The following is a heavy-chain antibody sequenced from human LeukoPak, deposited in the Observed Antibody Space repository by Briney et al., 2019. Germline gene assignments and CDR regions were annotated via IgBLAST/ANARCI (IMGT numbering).Heavy chain of an antibody. D-gene: IGHD1-7*01. CDR1: GGSISSGDYY. J-gene: IGHJ5*02. V-gene: IGHV4-30-4*01. CDR2: IYYSGST. Sequence: SETLSLTCTVSGGSISSGDYYWSWIRQPPGKGLEWIGCIYYSGSTYYNPSLKSRVTISVDTSKNQFSLKLSSVTAADTAVYYCARVGGSFTITGTTRWFDPWGQGTLVTVSS. CDR3: ARVGGSFTITGTTRWFDP.